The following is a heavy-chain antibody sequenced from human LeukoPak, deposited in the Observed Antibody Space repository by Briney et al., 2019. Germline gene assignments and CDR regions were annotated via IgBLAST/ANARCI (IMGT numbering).Heavy chain of an antibody. CDR2: IYYSGST. V-gene: IGHV4-59*01. J-gene: IGHJ3*02. CDR3: AREIRSASGRMATITGAFDI. D-gene: IGHD5-12*01. CDR1: GGSISSYY. Sequence: PSQTLSLTCTVSGGSISSYYWSWIRQPPGKGLEWIGYIYYSGSTNYNPSLKSRVTISVDTPKNQFSLKLSSVTAADTAVYYCAREIRSASGRMATITGAFDIWGQGTMVTVSS.